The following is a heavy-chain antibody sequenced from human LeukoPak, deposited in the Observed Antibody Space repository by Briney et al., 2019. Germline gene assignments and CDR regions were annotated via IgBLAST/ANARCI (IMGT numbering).Heavy chain of an antibody. Sequence: PGASVKVSCKASTYISSDFGISWVRLAPGGGLEWMGWVSGDNGQTNYGHKFYGRVTMTMETSTNTASMELRGLRSDDTAIYYCARVYLYTTGWSAAYYYFMYVWGKGTTVIVSS. D-gene: IGHD3-16*02. V-gene: IGHV1-18*01. J-gene: IGHJ6*03. CDR3: ARVYLYTTGWSAAYYYFMYV. CDR2: VSGDNGQT. CDR1: TYISSDFG.